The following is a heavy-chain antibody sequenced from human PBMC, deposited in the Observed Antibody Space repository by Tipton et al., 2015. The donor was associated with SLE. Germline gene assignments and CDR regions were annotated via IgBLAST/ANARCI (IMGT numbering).Heavy chain of an antibody. CDR2: INADKGNA. V-gene: IGHV1-18*01. CDR3: ARGRGGSFSDFDY. Sequence: QVQLVQSGGEVTKPGASVKVSCKASGYTFTAFGISWVRQAPGQGLEWMGWINADKGNARYAQKFQGRVSMTTDTSTNTAYMFLSSLRSDDTAMYYCARGRGGSFSDFDYWGQGTLVTVSS. D-gene: IGHD1-26*01. CDR1: GYTFTAFG. J-gene: IGHJ4*02.